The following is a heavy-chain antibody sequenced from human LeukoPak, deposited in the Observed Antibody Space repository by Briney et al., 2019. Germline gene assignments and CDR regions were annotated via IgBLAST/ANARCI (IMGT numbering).Heavy chain of an antibody. D-gene: IGHD3-22*01. CDR1: GFTFSSYA. V-gene: IGHV3-15*01. CDR2: IKSKTDGGTT. CDR3: TTAEGGMIVGTPWFDY. J-gene: IGHJ4*02. Sequence: PGGSLRLSCAASGFTFSSYAMNWVRQAPGKGLEWVGRIKSKTDGGTTDYAAPVKGRFTISRDDSKNTLYLQMNSLKTEDTAVYYCTTAEGGMIVGTPWFDYWGQGTLVTVSS.